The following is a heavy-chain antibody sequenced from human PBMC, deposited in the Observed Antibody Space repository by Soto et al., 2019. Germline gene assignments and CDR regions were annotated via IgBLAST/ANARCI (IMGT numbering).Heavy chain of an antibody. D-gene: IGHD6-19*01. CDR1: GYTFTGYA. V-gene: IGHV1-3*05. CDR3: ARAVAVPADFDY. CDR2: INAGNGNK. Sequence: QVKLVQSGAEEKKPGASVKVSCKASGYTFTGYAMHWVRQAPGQRLEWMGWINAGNGNKKYSQKFQGRVTITRDTSASAAYMELSSLSSEDTAVYYCARAVAVPADFDYWGQGTLVTVSS. J-gene: IGHJ4*02.